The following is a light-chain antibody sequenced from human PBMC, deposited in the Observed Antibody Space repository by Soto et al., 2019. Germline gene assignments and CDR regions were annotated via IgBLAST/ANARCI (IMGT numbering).Light chain of an antibody. CDR1: NIGIND. Sequence: SYELTQPPSVSVAPEKTATITCGGDNIGINDVHWYQQKPGQAPLLVVYYDNDRPSGIPERFSGSTSGNTATLTISRVEAGDEDDYYCQLWNSSSGQGVFGGGTKLTVL. CDR2: YDN. V-gene: IGLV3-21*04. J-gene: IGLJ3*02. CDR3: QLWNSSSGQGV.